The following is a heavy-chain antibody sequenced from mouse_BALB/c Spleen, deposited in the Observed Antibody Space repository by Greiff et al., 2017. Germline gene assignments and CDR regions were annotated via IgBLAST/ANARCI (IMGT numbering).Heavy chain of an antibody. J-gene: IGHJ3*01. D-gene: IGHD1-3*01. CDR2: INPSNGGT. CDR3: TGGRSSWFAY. V-gene: IGHV1S16*01. CDR1: GYTFTSYY. Sequence: VQLQQSGAELVKPGASVKLSCKASGYTFTSYYMYWVKQRPGQGLEWIGEINPSNGGTNFNEKFKSKATLTVDKSSSTAYMQLSSLTSEDSAVYYCTGGRSSWFAYWGQGTLVTVSA.